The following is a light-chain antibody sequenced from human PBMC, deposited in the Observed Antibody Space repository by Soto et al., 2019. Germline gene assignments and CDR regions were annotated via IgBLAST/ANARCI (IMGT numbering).Light chain of an antibody. CDR2: DVS. V-gene: IGLV2-14*01. Sequence: QSALTQPASVSGSPGQAITISCTGTSSDVGGYTYVSWYQQHPGKAPKFIIYDVSNRPSGVSNRFSGSKSGNTASLTISGLQAEDEADYYCSSYTTSNTRQIVFGTGTKLPS. CDR3: SSYTTSNTRQIV. J-gene: IGLJ1*01. CDR1: SSDVGGYTY.